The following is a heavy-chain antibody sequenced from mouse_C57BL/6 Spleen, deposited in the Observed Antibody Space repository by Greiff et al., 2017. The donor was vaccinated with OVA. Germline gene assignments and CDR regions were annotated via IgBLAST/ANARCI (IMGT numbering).Heavy chain of an antibody. CDR2: INYDGSST. J-gene: IGHJ3*01. D-gene: IGHD2-3*01. CDR3: ARGDDGAWFAY. CDR1: GFTFSDYY. Sequence: EVHLVESEGGLVQPGSSMKLSCTASGFTFSDYYMAWVRQVPEKGLEWVANINYDGSSTYYLDSLKSRFIISRDNAKNILYLQMSSLKSEDTATYYCARGDDGAWFAYWGQGTLVTVSA. V-gene: IGHV5-16*01.